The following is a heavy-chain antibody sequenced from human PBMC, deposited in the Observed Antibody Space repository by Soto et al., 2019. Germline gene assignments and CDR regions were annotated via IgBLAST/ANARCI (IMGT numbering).Heavy chain of an antibody. Sequence: QVQLQESGPGLVKPSQTLSLTCTVSGGSISSGGYYWSWIRQHPGKGLEWIGYIYYSGSTYYNPSLKRRVTISVNTSENPFSLKLSSVTAADTAVYYCAMGDDSSGLGRKHWGQGTLVTVSS. CDR1: GGSISSGGYY. J-gene: IGHJ4*02. CDR2: IYYSGST. D-gene: IGHD3-22*01. CDR3: AMGDDSSGLGRKH. V-gene: IGHV4-31*03.